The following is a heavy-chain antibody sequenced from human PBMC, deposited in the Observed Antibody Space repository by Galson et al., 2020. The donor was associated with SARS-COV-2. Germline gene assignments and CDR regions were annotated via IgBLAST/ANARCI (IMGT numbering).Heavy chain of an antibody. CDR2: IKSGGDT. V-gene: IGHV4-34*01. D-gene: IGHD3-16*01. CDR1: GGSFSGYS. J-gene: IGHJ6*03. CDR3: ARGRQGVVPSPVLGLGPFYSYYYMDV. Sequence: SETLSLTCAVYGGSFSGYSWTWIRQAPGKGLEWIGEIKSGGDTKYSPSLSSRVTLSVDTSRNQFSLKRTSVSAADTALYFCARGRQGVVPSPVLGLGPFYSYYYMDVWGKGTTVIVSS.